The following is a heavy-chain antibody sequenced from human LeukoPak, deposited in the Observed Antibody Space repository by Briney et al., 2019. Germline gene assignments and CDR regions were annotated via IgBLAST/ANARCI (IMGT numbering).Heavy chain of an antibody. Sequence: PSETLSLTCTVSGDSISSSSYYWGWIRQPPGKGLEWIGSIYYSGSTYYNPSLKSRVTISVDTSKNQFSLKLSSVTAADTAVYYCARDEVVPAAILAGGNWFDPRGQGTLVTVSS. CDR3: ARDEVVPAAILAGGNWFDP. CDR1: GDSISSSSYY. V-gene: IGHV4-39*07. J-gene: IGHJ5*02. CDR2: IYYSGST. D-gene: IGHD2-2*02.